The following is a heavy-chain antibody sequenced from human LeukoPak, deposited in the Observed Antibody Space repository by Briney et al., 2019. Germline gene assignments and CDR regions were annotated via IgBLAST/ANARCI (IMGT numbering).Heavy chain of an antibody. Sequence: GGSLRLSCAASGFTFSSYAMHWVRQAPGKGLEWVAVISYDGSNKYYADSVKGRFTISRDNSKNTLYLQMNSLRAEDTAVYYCARDGTYYDYVWGSYRHDYDYWGQGTLVTVSS. V-gene: IGHV3-30*04. D-gene: IGHD3-16*02. CDR2: ISYDGSNK. CDR1: GFTFSSYA. CDR3: ARDGTYYDYVWGSYRHDYDY. J-gene: IGHJ4*02.